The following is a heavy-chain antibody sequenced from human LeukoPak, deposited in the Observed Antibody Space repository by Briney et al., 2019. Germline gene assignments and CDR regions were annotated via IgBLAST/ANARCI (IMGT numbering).Heavy chain of an antibody. J-gene: IGHJ4*02. CDR2: INADSGDT. V-gene: IGHV1-2*02. Sequence: ASVRVSCKASGYTFTSYFMHWVRQAPGQGLEWLGWINADSGDTHFAQIFQGRLTMTRDKSIYTAYLELSRLKSDDTAIYYCARMNPNYGWRSNYNVDLYDVWGQGTLITVSS. CDR1: GYTFTSYF. CDR3: ARMNPNYGWRSNYNVDLYDV. D-gene: IGHD3-10*01.